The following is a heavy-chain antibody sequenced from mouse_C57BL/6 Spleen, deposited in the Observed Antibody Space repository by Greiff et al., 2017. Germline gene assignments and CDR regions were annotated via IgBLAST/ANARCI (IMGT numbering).Heavy chain of an antibody. D-gene: IGHD1-1*01. CDR3: TRKVVATNFDY. CDR1: GYTFTDYE. V-gene: IGHV1-15*01. J-gene: IGHJ2*01. CDR2: IDPETGGT. Sequence: QVQLQQSGAELVRPGASVTLSCKSSGYTFTDYEMHWVKQTPVHGLEWIGAIDPETGGTAYNQKFKGKAILTADKSSSTAYMELRSLTSEDSAVYYCTRKVVATNFDYWGQGTTLTVSS.